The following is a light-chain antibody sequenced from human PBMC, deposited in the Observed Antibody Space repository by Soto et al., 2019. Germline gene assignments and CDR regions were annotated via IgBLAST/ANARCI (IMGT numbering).Light chain of an antibody. CDR2: AAS. V-gene: IGKV1-17*01. J-gene: IGKJ4*01. CDR1: QAIGKA. Sequence: DIQMTQSPSSLSASVGDRVTITCRASQAIGKALGWYQHKPGKAPKRLIYAASQNGVPSRFSGSGSGTEFTLTISSLQPDDSATYYCLQRDTYPLTFGGGTKVEIK. CDR3: LQRDTYPLT.